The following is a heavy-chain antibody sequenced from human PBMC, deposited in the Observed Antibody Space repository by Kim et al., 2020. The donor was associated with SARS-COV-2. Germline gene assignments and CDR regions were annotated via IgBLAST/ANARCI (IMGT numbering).Heavy chain of an antibody. D-gene: IGHD2-21*02. V-gene: IGHV1-46*01. Sequence: YAQEFQGRVTMTRDTSTSTVYMGLSSLRSEDTAVYYCARAQVRGGDCGDYWGQGTLVTVSS. J-gene: IGHJ4*02. CDR3: ARAQVRGGDCGDY.